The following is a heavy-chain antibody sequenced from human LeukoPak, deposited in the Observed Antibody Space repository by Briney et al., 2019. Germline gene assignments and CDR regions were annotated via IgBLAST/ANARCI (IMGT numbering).Heavy chain of an antibody. Sequence: PGGSLRLSCAASGFTFSSYGMHWVRQAPGKGLEWVAVISYDGSNKYYADSVKGRFTISRDNSKNTLYLQMNSLRAEDTAVYYCARGQLLWFGELSSRPLLLDVWGQGTTVTVSS. CDR3: ARGQLLWFGELSSRPLLLDV. J-gene: IGHJ6*02. CDR1: GFTFSSYG. CDR2: ISYDGSNK. V-gene: IGHV3-30*03. D-gene: IGHD3-10*01.